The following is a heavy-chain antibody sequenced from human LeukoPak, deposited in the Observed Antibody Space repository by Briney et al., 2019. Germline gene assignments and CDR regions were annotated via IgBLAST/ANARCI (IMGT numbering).Heavy chain of an antibody. CDR2: ISSSSSYI. CDR3: VRDDALGYCSSTNCYTENWFDP. V-gene: IGHV3-21*01. CDR1: GFTFSSYS. J-gene: IGHJ5*02. D-gene: IGHD2-2*02. Sequence: PGGSLRLSCAASGFTFSSYSMNWVRQAPRKGLEWVSSISSSSSYIYYADSVKGRFTISRDNAKNSLYLQMNSLRAEDTAVYYCVRDDALGYCSSTNCYTENWFDPWGQGTLVTVSS.